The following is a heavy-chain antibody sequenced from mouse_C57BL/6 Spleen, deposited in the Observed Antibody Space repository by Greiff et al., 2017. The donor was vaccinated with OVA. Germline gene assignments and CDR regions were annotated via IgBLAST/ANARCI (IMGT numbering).Heavy chain of an antibody. CDR3: ARSPIYDGYYEYFDV. D-gene: IGHD2-3*01. CDR2: IDPANGNT. V-gene: IGHV14-3*01. CDR1: GFNIKNTY. Sequence: DVQLQESVAELVRPGASVKLSCTASGFNIKNTYMHWVKQRPEQGLEWIGRIDPANGNTKYAPKFQGKATITADTSSNTAYLQLSSLTSEDTAIYYCARSPIYDGYYEYFDVWGTGTTVTVSS. J-gene: IGHJ1*03.